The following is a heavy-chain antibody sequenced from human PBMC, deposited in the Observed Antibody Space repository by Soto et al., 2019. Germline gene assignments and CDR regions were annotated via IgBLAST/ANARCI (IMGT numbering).Heavy chain of an antibody. J-gene: IGHJ6*02. D-gene: IGHD2-21*02. V-gene: IGHV1-18*01. CDR2: ISGYDGRT. CDR1: GYTFTRYG. Sequence: QVHLVQSGAEVKKPGASVKVSCKTSGYTFTRYGISWVRQAPGQGLEWMGWISGYDGRTNYAQKDQDRVTMTTDTSTRTVYMELRSMSSDDTAVYYCAREGDVPYYYYGMDVWGQGTTVTVSS. CDR3: AREGDVPYYYYGMDV.